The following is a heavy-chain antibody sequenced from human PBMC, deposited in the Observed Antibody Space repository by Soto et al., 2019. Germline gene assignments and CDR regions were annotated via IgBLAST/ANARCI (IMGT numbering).Heavy chain of an antibody. CDR3: AKDKLKKGSPFGELFYYSFGMDV. Sequence: EVQLVESGGGLVQPGRSLRLSCAASGFTFDDYAMHWVRQAPGKGLEWVSGISWNSGSIGYADSVKGRFTISRDNAKNSLYLQMHSLRADDTALYYCAKDKLKKGSPFGELFYYSFGMDVWGQGTTVTVSS. CDR2: ISWNSGSI. J-gene: IGHJ6*02. V-gene: IGHV3-9*01. D-gene: IGHD3-10*01. CDR1: GFTFDDYA.